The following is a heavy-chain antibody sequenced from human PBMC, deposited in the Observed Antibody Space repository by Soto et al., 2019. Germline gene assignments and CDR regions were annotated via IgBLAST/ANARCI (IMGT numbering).Heavy chain of an antibody. D-gene: IGHD6-13*01. CDR3: ARDLEGIAAAGTVQDGYYGMDV. CDR2: IWYDGSNK. J-gene: IGHJ6*02. V-gene: IGHV3-33*01. Sequence: GGSLRLSCAASGFTFSSYGMHWVRQAPGKGLEWVAVIWYDGSNKYYADSVKGRFTISRDNSKNTLYLQMNSLRAEDTAVYYCARDLEGIAAAGTVQDGYYGMDVWGQGTTVTVSS. CDR1: GFTFSSYG.